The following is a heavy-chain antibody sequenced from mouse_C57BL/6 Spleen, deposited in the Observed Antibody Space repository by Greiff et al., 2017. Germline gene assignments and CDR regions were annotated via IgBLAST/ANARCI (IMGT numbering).Heavy chain of an antibody. D-gene: IGHD1-1*01. CDR1: GYTFTSYW. V-gene: IGHV1-69*01. CDR2: IHPSDSYT. CDR3: ARGDYDGAMDY. Sequence: QVQLQQPGAELVMPGASVKLSCKASGYTFTSYWMHWVKQRPGQGLEWIGEIHPSDSYTNYNQKFKGKSTLTVDKSSSTAYMKLSILTSEDSAVYYCARGDYDGAMDYWGQGTSVTVSS. J-gene: IGHJ4*01.